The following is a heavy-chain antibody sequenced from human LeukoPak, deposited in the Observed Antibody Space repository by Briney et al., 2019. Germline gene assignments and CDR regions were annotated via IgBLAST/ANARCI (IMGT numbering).Heavy chain of an antibody. D-gene: IGHD6-13*01. V-gene: IGHV1-8*02. Sequence: GASVKVSCKASGYTFTSYDINWVRQATGQGLEWMGWMNPNSGNTGYAQKFQGRVTMTRNTSISTAYMELSSLRSEDTAVYYCARGNYRKGIAAAVTGYWGQGTLVTVSS. J-gene: IGHJ4*02. CDR2: MNPNSGNT. CDR3: ARGNYRKGIAAAVTGY. CDR1: GYTFTSYD.